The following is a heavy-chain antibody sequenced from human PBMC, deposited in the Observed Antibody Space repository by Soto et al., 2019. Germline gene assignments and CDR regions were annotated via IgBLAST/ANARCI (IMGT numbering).Heavy chain of an antibody. Sequence: QVQLVESGGGVVQPGRSLRLSCAASGFTFSSYGMHWVRQAPGKGLEWVAVISYDGSNKYYADSVKGRFTISRDNSTTTLYQQMNSLGAEETAVYYCATGVSGWHPGGADPWYYYGMDVWCQGTTVTVSS. V-gene: IGHV3-30*03. CDR3: ATGVSGWHPGGADPWYYYGMDV. CDR2: ISYDGSNK. J-gene: IGHJ6*02. D-gene: IGHD6-19*01. CDR1: GFTFSSYG.